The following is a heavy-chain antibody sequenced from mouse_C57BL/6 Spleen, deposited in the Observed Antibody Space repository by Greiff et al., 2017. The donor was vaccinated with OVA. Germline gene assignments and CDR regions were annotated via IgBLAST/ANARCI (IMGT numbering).Heavy chain of an antibody. V-gene: IGHV1-61*01. CDR3: ARQGGNHVTAWFAY. CDR1: GYTFTSYW. Sequence: QVQLQQPGAELVRPGSSVKLSCKASGYTFTSYWMDWVKQRPGQGLEWIGNIYPSDSETHYNQKFKDTATLTVDKSSSTAYMQLSSLASEDAAVYYCARQGGNHVTAWFAYWGQGTLVTVSA. J-gene: IGHJ3*01. CDR2: IYPSDSET.